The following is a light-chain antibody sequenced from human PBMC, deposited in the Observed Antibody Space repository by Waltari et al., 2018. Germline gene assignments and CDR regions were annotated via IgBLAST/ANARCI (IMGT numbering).Light chain of an antibody. Sequence: QSMLTQPPSASGTPGQRVTISCSGRASNIGNHLVNCYQQLPGKAPKLIIYRSDQRPSGVPDRFSGSKSGTSGSLAISGLQSEDEADYYCAAWDDSLNGHWVFGGGTKVTVL. CDR1: ASNIGNHL. CDR2: RSD. V-gene: IGLV1-44*01. CDR3: AAWDDSLNGHWV. J-gene: IGLJ3*02.